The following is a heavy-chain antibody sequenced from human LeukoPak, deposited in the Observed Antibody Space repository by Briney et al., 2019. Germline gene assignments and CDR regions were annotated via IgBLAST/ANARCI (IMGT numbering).Heavy chain of an antibody. J-gene: IGHJ5*02. Sequence: KAGGSLRLSCKGSGYSFTSNWISWVRQMPGKGLEWMGRIDLSDSYTNYSPSFQGHVTISADKSISTAYLQWSSLKASDTAMYYCARQPEGNWFDPWGQGTLVTVSS. V-gene: IGHV5-10-1*01. CDR1: GYSFTSNW. CDR2: IDLSDSYT. CDR3: ARQPEGNWFDP.